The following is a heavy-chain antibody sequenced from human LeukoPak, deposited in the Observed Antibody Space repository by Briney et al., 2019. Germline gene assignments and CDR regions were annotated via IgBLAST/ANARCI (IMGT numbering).Heavy chain of an antibody. CDR1: GFSFSTYS. Sequence: GGSLRLSCAASGFSFSTYSMNWVRQAPGKGLEWLSYISSSSSPIYYADSVKGRSTISRDNAKNSLYLQMNSLRAEDTAVYYCARDCGYSYGYGYWGQGTLVTVSS. J-gene: IGHJ4*02. D-gene: IGHD5-18*01. CDR2: ISSSSSPI. CDR3: ARDCGYSYGYGY. V-gene: IGHV3-48*04.